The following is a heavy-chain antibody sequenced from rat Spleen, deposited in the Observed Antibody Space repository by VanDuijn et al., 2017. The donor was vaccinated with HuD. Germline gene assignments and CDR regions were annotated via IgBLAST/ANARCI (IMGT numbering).Heavy chain of an antibody. CDR3: ARRDYYFDY. J-gene: IGHJ2*01. Sequence: EVQLVESGGGLVQPGRSLKISCAASGFTFSKHYLASVRQAPKKGLEWVATISTSGSRTYYPDSVKGRFTISRDDAKSSLYLQVNSLKSEDTATYYCARRDYYFDYWGQGVMVTVSS. CDR1: GFTFSKHY. V-gene: IGHV5-25*01. CDR2: ISTSGSRT.